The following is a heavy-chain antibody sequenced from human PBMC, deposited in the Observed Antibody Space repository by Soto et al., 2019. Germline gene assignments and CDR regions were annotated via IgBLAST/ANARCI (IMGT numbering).Heavy chain of an antibody. CDR1: GFAFSTYS. J-gene: IGHJ4*02. V-gene: IGHV3-23*01. Sequence: SGGSLRLSCAASGFAFSTYSMNWVRQAPGKGLEWVSAISGSGGSTYYADSVKGRFTISRDNSKNTLYLQMNSLRAEDTAVYYCATVGLPTTVVTLISYYFDYWGQGTLVTVSS. CDR3: ATVGLPTTVVTLISYYFDY. D-gene: IGHD4-17*01. CDR2: ISGSGGST.